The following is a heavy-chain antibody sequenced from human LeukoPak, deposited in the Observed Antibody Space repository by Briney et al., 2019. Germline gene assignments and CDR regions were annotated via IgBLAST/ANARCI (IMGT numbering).Heavy chain of an antibody. Sequence: PGGSLRLSCAASGFTFSDYYMSWIRQAPGKGLDWISYISSRSGTSIFYADSVKGRFTISRDNAKNSLHLQMDSLRAEDTAVYYCTRVRGSYSVDYWGQGTLVTVSS. CDR3: TRVRGSYSVDY. CDR2: ISSRSGTSI. D-gene: IGHD1-26*01. J-gene: IGHJ4*02. CDR1: GFTFSDYY. V-gene: IGHV3-11*04.